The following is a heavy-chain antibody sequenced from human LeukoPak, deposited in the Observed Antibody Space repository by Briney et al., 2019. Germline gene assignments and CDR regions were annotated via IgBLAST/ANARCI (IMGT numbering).Heavy chain of an antibody. CDR2: ITTNTGNP. Sequence: ASVTVSCKASGYTFTSYAMNWVRQAPGQGLEWMGWITTNTGNPTYAQGFTGRFVFSLDTSVSPAYLQISSLKAEDTAVYYCAREGDAFDIWGQGTMVTVSS. CDR3: AREGDAFDI. CDR1: GYTFTSYA. J-gene: IGHJ3*02. V-gene: IGHV7-4-1*02.